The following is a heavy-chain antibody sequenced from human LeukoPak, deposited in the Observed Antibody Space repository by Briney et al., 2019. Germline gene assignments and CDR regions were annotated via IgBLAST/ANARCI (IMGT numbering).Heavy chain of an antibody. CDR2: IYYSGST. CDR1: GGSISSYY. Sequence: PSETLSLTCTVSGGSISSYYWSWIRQPPGKGLEWIGYIYYSGSTNYNPSLKSRVTISVDTSKNQFSLKLGSVTAADTAVYYCARHRYSGSFYYFDYWGQGTLVTVSS. D-gene: IGHD1-26*01. V-gene: IGHV4-59*08. CDR3: ARHRYSGSFYYFDY. J-gene: IGHJ4*02.